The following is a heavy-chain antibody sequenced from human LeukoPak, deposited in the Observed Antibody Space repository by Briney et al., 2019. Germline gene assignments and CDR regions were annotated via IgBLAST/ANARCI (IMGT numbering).Heavy chain of an antibody. CDR1: GFTFSSYS. CDR3: ARNYDSSGYYPYYFDY. Sequence: GGSLRLSCVASGFTFSSYSMNWVRQAPGKGLEWVSSISSSSSYIYCADSAKGRFTISRDNAKNSLYLQMNSLRAEDTAVYYCARNYDSSGYYPYYFDYWGQGTLVTVSS. D-gene: IGHD3-22*01. CDR2: ISSSSSYI. V-gene: IGHV3-21*01. J-gene: IGHJ4*02.